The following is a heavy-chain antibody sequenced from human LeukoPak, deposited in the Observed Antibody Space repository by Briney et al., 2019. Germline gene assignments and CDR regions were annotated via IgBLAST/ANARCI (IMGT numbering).Heavy chain of an antibody. Sequence: GGSLRLSCTGSAFTFSSYDMHWVRQAPGKGLEWVAIISYNGSNKYYADSVKGRFTISRDNSKNTLYLEMNSLRAEDTAVYYCAKPYHSGVRGVHFDYWGQGTLVTVSS. V-gene: IGHV3-30*18. CDR1: AFTFSSYD. CDR3: AKPYHSGVRGVHFDY. CDR2: ISYNGSNK. D-gene: IGHD4-17*01. J-gene: IGHJ4*02.